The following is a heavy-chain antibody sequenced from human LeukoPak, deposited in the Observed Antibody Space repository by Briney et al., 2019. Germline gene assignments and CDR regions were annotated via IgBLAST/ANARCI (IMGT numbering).Heavy chain of an antibody. CDR2: IYPGDADT. V-gene: IGHV5-51*01. J-gene: IGHJ6*02. CDR1: GYSFTSYW. Sequence: PGEPLKISCKGSGYSFTSYWIGWVRQMPGKGLEWMGIIYPGDADTRYSPSFQGQVNTSADKSISTAYLQWSSLKASDTAMYYCARGDYYDSSGPPLLGMDVWGQGTTVTVSS. CDR3: ARGDYYDSSGPPLLGMDV. D-gene: IGHD3-22*01.